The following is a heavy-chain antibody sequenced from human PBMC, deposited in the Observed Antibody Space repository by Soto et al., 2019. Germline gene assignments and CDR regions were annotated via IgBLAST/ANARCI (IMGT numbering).Heavy chain of an antibody. J-gene: IGHJ5*02. D-gene: IGHD5-12*01. CDR1: GFTFSSYS. Sequence: PGGSLRLSCAASGFTFSSYSMNWVRQAPGKGLEWVSSISSSSSYIYYADSVKGRFTISRDNAKNSLYLQMNSLRAEDTAVYYCARAPMGATIYSPLNNWFDPWGQGTLVTVSS. V-gene: IGHV3-21*01. CDR2: ISSSSSYI. CDR3: ARAPMGATIYSPLNNWFDP.